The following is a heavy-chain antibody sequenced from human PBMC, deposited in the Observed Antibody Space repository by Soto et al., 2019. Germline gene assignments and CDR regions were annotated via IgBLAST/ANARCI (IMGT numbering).Heavy chain of an antibody. CDR2: VYYSGGA. Sequence: PSETLSLTCTVSGVSIHDSHSFWGWIRQPPGKGLEFIGTVYYSGGAHYNSSLKSRVTISVDTANNQVSLRMRSLTAADTAVYYCARDRQYYHFWSGYQNEGPYTMDVWGQGTTVTVSS. D-gene: IGHD3-3*02. V-gene: IGHV4-39*01. CDR1: GVSIHDSHSF. CDR3: ARDRQYYHFWSGYQNEGPYTMDV. J-gene: IGHJ6*02.